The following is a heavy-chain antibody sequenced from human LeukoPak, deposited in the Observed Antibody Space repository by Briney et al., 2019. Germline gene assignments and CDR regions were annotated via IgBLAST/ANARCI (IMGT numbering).Heavy chain of an antibody. J-gene: IGHJ4*02. Sequence: ASVKVSCRASGGTFSSYAISWVRQAPGQGLEWMGGIIPIFGTANYAQKFQGRVTITTDESTSTAYMELSSLRSEDTAVYYCATRIQLWSFDYWGQGTLVTVSS. CDR1: GGTFSSYA. V-gene: IGHV1-69*05. CDR3: ATRIQLWSFDY. CDR2: IIPIFGTA. D-gene: IGHD5-18*01.